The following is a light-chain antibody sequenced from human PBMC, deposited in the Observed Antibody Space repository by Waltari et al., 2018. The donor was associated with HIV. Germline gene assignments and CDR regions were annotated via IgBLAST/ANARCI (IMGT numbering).Light chain of an antibody. CDR3: QVWDSRTVV. CDR2: RGR. J-gene: IGLJ2*01. CDR1: NIGSKN. Sequence: YDLSQPLSVSVDLGQTARITCGGDNIGSKNVHWYQQKPGQAPVLVIYRGRNRPSGITDRISASKAGSMVTLIISRVQIEDEADYFCQVWDSRTVVFGGGTTLTVL. V-gene: IGLV3-9*01.